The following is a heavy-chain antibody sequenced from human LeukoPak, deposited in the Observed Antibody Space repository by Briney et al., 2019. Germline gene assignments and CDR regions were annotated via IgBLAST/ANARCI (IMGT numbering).Heavy chain of an antibody. CDR3: ARGGAYYDFWSGYYTDWFDP. CDR2: INHSGST. Sequence: SETLSLTCAVYGGSFSGYYWSWIRQPPGKGLEWIGEINHSGSTNYNPSLKSRVTISVDTSKNQFSLRLSSVTAADTAVYYCARGGAYYDFWSGYYTDWFDPWGQGTLVTVSS. J-gene: IGHJ5*02. CDR1: GGSFSGYY. V-gene: IGHV4-34*01. D-gene: IGHD3-3*01.